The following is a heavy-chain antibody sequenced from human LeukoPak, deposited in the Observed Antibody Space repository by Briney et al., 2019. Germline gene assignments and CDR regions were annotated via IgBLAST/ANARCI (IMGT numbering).Heavy chain of an antibody. D-gene: IGHD3-9*01. CDR2: ITASADTS. V-gene: IGHV3-23*01. CDR3: AADYNILTGYFSDLGY. J-gene: IGHJ4*02. Sequence: GGSLRLSCAAPGFTFSSYSMSWVRQAPGKGLEWVSSITASADTSFYSDSVKGRFTISRDNSKNTVNLQMNSLRPEDTAIYHCAADYNILTGYFSDLGYWGQGTLVTVSS. CDR1: GFTFSSYS.